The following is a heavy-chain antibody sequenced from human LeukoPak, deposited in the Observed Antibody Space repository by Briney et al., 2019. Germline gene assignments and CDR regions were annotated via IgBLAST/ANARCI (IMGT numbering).Heavy chain of an antibody. CDR2: ISSSGSTI. CDR3: ARGGIFGVVNEFDP. D-gene: IGHD3-3*01. V-gene: IGHV3-11*01. J-gene: IGHJ5*02. CDR1: GFTFSDYY. Sequence: PGGSLRLSCAASGFTFSDYYMSWIRQAPGKGLEWVSYISSSGSTIYYADSEKGRFTISRDNAKNSLYLQMNSLRAEDTAVYYCARGGIFGVVNEFDPWGQGTLVTVSS.